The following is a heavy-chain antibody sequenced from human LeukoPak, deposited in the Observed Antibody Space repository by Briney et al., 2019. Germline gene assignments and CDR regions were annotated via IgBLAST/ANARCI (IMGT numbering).Heavy chain of an antibody. J-gene: IGHJ6*03. CDR2: INHSGST. V-gene: IGHV4-34*01. Sequence: SETLSLTCAVYGGSFSGYYWSWIRQPPGKGLEWIWEINHSGSTNYNPSLKSRVTISVDTSKNQFSLKLSSVTAADTAVCHCARKRSSGYHYYYYYMDVWGKGTTVTVSS. D-gene: IGHD3-22*01. CDR1: GGSFSGYY. CDR3: ARKRSSGYHYYYYYMDV.